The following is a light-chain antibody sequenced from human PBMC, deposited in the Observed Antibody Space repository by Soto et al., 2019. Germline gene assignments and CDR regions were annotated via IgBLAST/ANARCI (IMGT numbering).Light chain of an antibody. CDR1: QTITSN. Sequence: EVVMTQSPATLSVSTGERATLSCRASQTITSNLAWYQQKPGQAPRLLIYGASTRATGIPARFSGSGSGTEFTLTINSLQSEDCAVYYCQQCNNWPSTFGQGTRLENK. V-gene: IGKV3-15*01. J-gene: IGKJ5*01. CDR2: GAS. CDR3: QQCNNWPST.